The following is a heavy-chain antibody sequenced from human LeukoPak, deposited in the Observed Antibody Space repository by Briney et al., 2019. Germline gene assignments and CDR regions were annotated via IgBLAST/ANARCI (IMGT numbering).Heavy chain of an antibody. CDR3: ARRSWNYAAWFDP. Sequence: GESLKISCKGSGYSFTSYWIGWVRQMPGKGLEWMGIIYPGDSDTRYSPSFQGRVTISADKSISTAYLQWSSLKASDTAMYYCARRSWNYAAWFDPWGQGTLVTVSS. CDR1: GYSFTSYW. CDR2: IYPGDSDT. V-gene: IGHV5-51*01. J-gene: IGHJ5*02. D-gene: IGHD1-7*01.